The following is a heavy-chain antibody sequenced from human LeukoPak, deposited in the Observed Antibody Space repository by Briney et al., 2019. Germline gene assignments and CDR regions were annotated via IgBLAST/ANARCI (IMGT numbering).Heavy chain of an antibody. CDR2: INQDGSTK. V-gene: IGHV3-7*01. Sequence: GGSLRLSCAASGFTFSGAAMEWVRQAPGKGLEWVANINQDGSTKQYVGSLKGRFTIFRDNAKNSLYLQMNSLRVDDTAVYYCTGERVESGFDIWGQGTLVTVSS. J-gene: IGHJ3*02. D-gene: IGHD1-26*01. CDR3: TGERVESGFDI. CDR1: GFTFSGAA.